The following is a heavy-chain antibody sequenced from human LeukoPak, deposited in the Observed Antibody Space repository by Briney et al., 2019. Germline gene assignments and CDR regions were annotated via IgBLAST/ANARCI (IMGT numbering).Heavy chain of an antibody. CDR1: GFTFSSYV. CDR2: VSNDGSSK. V-gene: IGHV3-30*14. CDR3: ARDPYYYDSSGYYV. Sequence: GTSLRLSCAASGFTFSSYVFHWVRQAPGKGLGWVAVVSNDGSSKTYADSVKGRFTISRHNSKNTLYLQMNSLRAEDTAVYYCARDPYYYDSSGYYVWGQGTLVTVSS. J-gene: IGHJ4*02. D-gene: IGHD3-22*01.